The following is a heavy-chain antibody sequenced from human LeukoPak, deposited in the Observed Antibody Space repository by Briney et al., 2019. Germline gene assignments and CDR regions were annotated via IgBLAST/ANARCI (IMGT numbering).Heavy chain of an antibody. CDR3: ASDVDTAMGIDY. CDR1: GGSFSGYY. D-gene: IGHD5-18*01. CDR2: INHSGST. J-gene: IGHJ4*02. Sequence: SETLSLTCAVYGGSFSGYYWSWIRQPPGEGLEWIGEINHSGSTNYNPSLKSRVTISVDTSKNQFSLKLSSVTAADTAVYYCASDVDTAMGIDYWGQGTLVTVSS. V-gene: IGHV4-34*01.